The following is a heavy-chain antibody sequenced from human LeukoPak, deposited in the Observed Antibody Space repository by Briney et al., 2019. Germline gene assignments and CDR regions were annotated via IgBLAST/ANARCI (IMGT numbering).Heavy chain of an antibody. CDR1: GGSISSSSYY. J-gene: IGHJ3*02. Sequence: SETLSLTCTVSGGSISSSSYYWGWIRQPPGKGLEWIGSIYYSGSTYYNPSLKSRVTISVDTSKNQFSLKLSSVTAADTAVYYCATSITMIVRGAFDIWGQGTMVTVSS. CDR2: IYYSGST. CDR3: ATSITMIVRGAFDI. V-gene: IGHV4-39*01. D-gene: IGHD3-22*01.